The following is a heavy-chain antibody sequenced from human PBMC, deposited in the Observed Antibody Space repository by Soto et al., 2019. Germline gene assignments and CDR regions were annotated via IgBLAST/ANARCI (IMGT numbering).Heavy chain of an antibody. Sequence: HPGGSLRLSCAASGFSFTNYAVTWVRQAPGKGLEWVSAISGSGDGTYYADSVRGRFTISRDNSKSTVHLQMNSLRAEDTAVYFCAKRVKSGSTSVGNAMDVWGQGTKVTVSS. V-gene: IGHV3-23*01. CDR2: ISGSGDGT. D-gene: IGHD1-26*01. CDR1: GFSFTNYA. CDR3: AKRVKSGSTSVGNAMDV. J-gene: IGHJ6*02.